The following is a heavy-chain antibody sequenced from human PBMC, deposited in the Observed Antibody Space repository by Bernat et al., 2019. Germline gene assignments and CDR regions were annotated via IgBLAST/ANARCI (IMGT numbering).Heavy chain of an antibody. CDR2: IRSKANSYAT. J-gene: IGHJ2*01. CDR3: TRPGSRTLSGAQVGFDL. D-gene: IGHD1-26*01. CDR1: GFTFSGSA. V-gene: IGHV3-73*02. Sequence: EVQLVESGGGLVQPGGSLKLSCAASGFTFSGSAMHWVRQASGKGLEWVGRIRSKANSYATAYAASVKGRFTISRDDSKNTAYLQMNSLKTEDTAVYYCTRPGSRTLSGAQVGFDLWGRGNLVTVSS.